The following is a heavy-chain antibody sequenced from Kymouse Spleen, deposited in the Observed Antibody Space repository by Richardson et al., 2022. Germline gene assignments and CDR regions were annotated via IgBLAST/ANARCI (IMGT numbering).Heavy chain of an antibody. Sequence: QVQLVQSGAEVKKPGASVKVSCKASGYTFTSYDINWVRQATGQGLEWMGWMNPNSGNTGYAQKFQGRVTMTRNTSISTAYMELSSLRSEDTAVYYCARTYYDFWSGYCHFDYWGQGTLVTVSS. J-gene: IGHJ4*02. V-gene: IGHV1-8*01. CDR2: MNPNSGNT. CDR3: ARTYYDFWSGYCHFDY. CDR1: GYTFTSYD. D-gene: IGHD3-3*01.